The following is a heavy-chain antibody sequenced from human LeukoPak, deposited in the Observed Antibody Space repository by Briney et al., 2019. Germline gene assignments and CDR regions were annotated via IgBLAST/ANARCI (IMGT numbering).Heavy chain of an antibody. CDR1: GGTFSSYA. D-gene: IGHD2-2*01. J-gene: IGHJ6*03. V-gene: IGHV1-69*05. CDR2: IIPIFGTA. CDR3: ARERYCSSTSCPGYYYYMDV. Sequence: ASVKVSCKASGGTFSSYAISWVRQAPGQGLEWMGGIIPIFGTANYAQKFQGRVTITTDESTSTAYMELSSLRSEDTAVYYCARERYCSSTSCPGYYYYMDVWGKGTTVTVSS.